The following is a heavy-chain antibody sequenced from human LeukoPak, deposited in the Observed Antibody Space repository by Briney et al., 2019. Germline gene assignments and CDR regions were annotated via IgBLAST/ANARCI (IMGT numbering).Heavy chain of an antibody. Sequence: SETLSLTCTVSGGSISSGGYYWSWIRQHPGKGLEWIGYIYYSGSTYYNPSLKSRVTISVDTSKNQFSLKLSSVTAADTAVYYCASLAAHYDSSGYYYDKRDDYWGQGTLVTVSS. J-gene: IGHJ4*02. CDR2: IYYSGST. CDR1: GGSISSGGYY. D-gene: IGHD3-22*01. V-gene: IGHV4-31*03. CDR3: ASLAAHYDSSGYYYDKRDDY.